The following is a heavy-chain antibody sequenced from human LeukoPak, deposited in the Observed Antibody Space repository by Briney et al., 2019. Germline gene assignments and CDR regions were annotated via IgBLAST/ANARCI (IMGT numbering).Heavy chain of an antibody. D-gene: IGHD5-18*01. Sequence: GGSLRLSCAASGFTFDDYGMSWVRQAPGKGLEWVSGINWNGGSTGYADSVKGRFTISRDNAKNSLYLQMNSLRAEDTALYHCESAPTAMVPWFFALGGCGTRVSVSS. V-gene: IGHV3-20*01. J-gene: IGHJ2*01. CDR3: ESAPTAMVPWFFAL. CDR1: GFTFDDYG. CDR2: INWNGGST.